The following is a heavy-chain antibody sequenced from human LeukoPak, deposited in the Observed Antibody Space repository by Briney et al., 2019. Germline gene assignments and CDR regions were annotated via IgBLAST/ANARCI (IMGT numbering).Heavy chain of an antibody. Sequence: PGGSLRLSCAASGFTFSSYWMHWVRQAPGKGLVWVSRINSDGSSTSYADSVKGRFTISRENAKNSVHLQMNSLRAGDTAVYYCVRGLRGGFDPWGQGTLVTVSS. CDR1: GFTFSSYW. CDR2: INSDGSST. V-gene: IGHV3-74*01. D-gene: IGHD4-17*01. CDR3: VRGLRGGFDP. J-gene: IGHJ5*02.